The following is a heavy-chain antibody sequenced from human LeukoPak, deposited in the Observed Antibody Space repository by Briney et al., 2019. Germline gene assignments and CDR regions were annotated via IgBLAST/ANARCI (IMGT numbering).Heavy chain of an antibody. CDR1: GYSISSGYY. Sequence: PSETLSLTCTVSGYSISSGYYWGWIRQPPGKGLEWIGSIFRSGTTYYNPSLRSRVTISVDTSKNQFSLKLSSVTAADTAVYYCARGRYPRGMVRGVIPWFDPWGQGTLVTVSS. CDR3: ARGRYPRGMVRGVIPWFDP. CDR2: IFRSGTT. J-gene: IGHJ5*02. V-gene: IGHV4-38-2*02. D-gene: IGHD3-10*01.